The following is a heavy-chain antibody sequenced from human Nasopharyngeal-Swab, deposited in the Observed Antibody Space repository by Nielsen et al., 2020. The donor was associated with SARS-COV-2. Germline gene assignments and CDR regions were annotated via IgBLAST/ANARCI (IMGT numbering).Heavy chain of an antibody. CDR2: IKQDGSEK. Sequence: GESLKISCAASGFTFSSYWMSWVRQAPGKGLEWVANIKQDGSEKYYVDSAKGRFTISRDNAKNSLYLQMNSLRAEDTAVYYCARDGLRFLEWLAHDYWGQGTLVTVSS. CDR3: ARDGLRFLEWLAHDY. J-gene: IGHJ4*02. D-gene: IGHD3-3*01. V-gene: IGHV3-7*01. CDR1: GFTFSSYW.